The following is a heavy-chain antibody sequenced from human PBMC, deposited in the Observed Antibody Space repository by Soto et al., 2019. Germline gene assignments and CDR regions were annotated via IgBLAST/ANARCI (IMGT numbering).Heavy chain of an antibody. V-gene: IGHV3-23*01. Sequence: GGSLRLSCAASGFTFSSNTINWVRQAPGKGLEWVSGISGSGGRTYYADSVKGRFTISRDNSKNTLYLQMNSLRVEDTALYYCAKDGATYHPPDAFDIWGRGTMVTVSS. CDR2: ISGSGGRT. D-gene: IGHD2-2*01. J-gene: IGHJ3*02. CDR1: GFTFSSNT. CDR3: AKDGATYHPPDAFDI.